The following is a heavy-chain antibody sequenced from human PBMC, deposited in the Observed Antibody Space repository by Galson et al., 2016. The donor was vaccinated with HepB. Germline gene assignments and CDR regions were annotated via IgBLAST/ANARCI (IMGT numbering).Heavy chain of an antibody. D-gene: IGHD7-27*01. CDR3: ARDALKWGDQKRGYYGMDV. CDR1: GGTFSNYR. CDR2: IIPVFGTT. Sequence: SAKVSCKASGGTFSNYRIDWVRQAPGQGLDWMGVIIPVFGTTIYAQYFQGRVTLSADESTSTAYMELSSLRPEDTAVYYCARDALKWGDQKRGYYGMDVWGQGTTVTVSS. J-gene: IGHJ6*02. V-gene: IGHV1-69*13.